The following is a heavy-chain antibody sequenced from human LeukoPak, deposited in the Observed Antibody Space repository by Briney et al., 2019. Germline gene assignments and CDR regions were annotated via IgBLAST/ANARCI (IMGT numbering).Heavy chain of an antibody. Sequence: GASVKVSCKASGYTFTGYYMHWVRQAPGQGLEWMGRINPNSGGTNYAQKFQGRVTMTRDTSISTAYMELSRLGSDDTAVYYCARAKSSNYYDSSGYFLYWGQGTLVTVSS. V-gene: IGHV1-2*06. CDR2: INPNSGGT. CDR1: GYTFTGYY. CDR3: ARAKSSNYYDSSGYFLY. D-gene: IGHD3-22*01. J-gene: IGHJ4*02.